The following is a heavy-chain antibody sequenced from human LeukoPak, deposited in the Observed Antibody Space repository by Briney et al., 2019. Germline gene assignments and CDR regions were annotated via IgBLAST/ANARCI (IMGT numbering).Heavy chain of an antibody. CDR3: ARDAQFIVVVPAAKLNYMDV. Sequence: ASVKVSCKASGYIFTGYYIHWVRQAPGQGLEWLGWINPNSGATNYAQKFQGRVIMTRDSISTAYMEVRRLRSDDTAVYYCARDAQFIVVVPAAKLNYMDVWGRGTTVTVSS. J-gene: IGHJ6*03. V-gene: IGHV1-2*02. CDR1: GYIFTGYY. CDR2: INPNSGAT. D-gene: IGHD2-2*01.